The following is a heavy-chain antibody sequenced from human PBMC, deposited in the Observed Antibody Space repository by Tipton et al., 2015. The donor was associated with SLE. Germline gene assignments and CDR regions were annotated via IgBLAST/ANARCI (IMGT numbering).Heavy chain of an antibody. CDR1: GYRFTTPW. CDR3: ARHLVGATPTYYGMDV. D-gene: IGHD1-26*01. V-gene: IGHV5-51*01. J-gene: IGHJ6*02. CDR2: IYPGDSDT. Sequence: VQLVQSGAEVKKPGESLKISCKGSGYRFTTPWTAWVRQMPGKGLEWMGIIYPGDSDTTYSPSFQGQVTLSADKSSSTAYLQWSSLKASDTAKYYCARHLVGATPTYYGMDVWGQGTTVTVSS.